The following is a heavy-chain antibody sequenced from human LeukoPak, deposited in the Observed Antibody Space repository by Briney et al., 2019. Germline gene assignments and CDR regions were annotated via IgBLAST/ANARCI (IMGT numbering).Heavy chain of an antibody. CDR3: AKDREEYSGYATFDY. J-gene: IGHJ4*02. CDR1: GFTFSSYA. V-gene: IGHV3-23*01. CDR2: ISGSGGST. D-gene: IGHD5-12*01. Sequence: GGSLRLSCAASGFTFSSYAMSWVRQAPGKGLEWVSAISGSGGSTYYADSVKGRFTISRDNSKNTLYLQMNGLRAEDTAVYYCAKDREEYSGYATFDYWGQGTLVTVSS.